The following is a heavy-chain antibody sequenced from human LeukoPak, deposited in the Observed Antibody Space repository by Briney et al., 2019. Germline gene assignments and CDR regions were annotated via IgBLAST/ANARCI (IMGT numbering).Heavy chain of an antibody. CDR1: GGSISSYY. D-gene: IGHD3-10*01. Sequence: SETLSLTCTVSGGSISSYYWNWVRQPPGKGLEWIGNIYSSGSTDYNPSLKSRVTISLDTSKFQFSLRLNSVTAADTAVNYCARADPNASGYFYRFNWFDPWGQGTLVTVSS. CDR3: ARADPNASGYFYRFNWFDP. V-gene: IGHV4-59*01. J-gene: IGHJ5*02. CDR2: IYSSGST.